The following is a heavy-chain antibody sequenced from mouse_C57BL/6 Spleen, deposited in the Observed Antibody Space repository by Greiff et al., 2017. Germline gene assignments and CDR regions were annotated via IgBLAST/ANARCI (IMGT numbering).Heavy chain of an antibody. D-gene: IGHD3-3*01. CDR1: GYAFSSSW. CDR3: AREGLGGPMEFAY. CDR2: IYPGDGDT. J-gene: IGHJ3*01. Sequence: QVQLQQSGPELVKPGASVKLSCKASGYAFSSSWMNWVKQRPGKGLEWIGRIYPGDGDTNYNGKFKGKATLTADKSSSTAYMQLSSLTSEDSAVYFCAREGLGGPMEFAYWGQGTLVTVSA. V-gene: IGHV1-82*01.